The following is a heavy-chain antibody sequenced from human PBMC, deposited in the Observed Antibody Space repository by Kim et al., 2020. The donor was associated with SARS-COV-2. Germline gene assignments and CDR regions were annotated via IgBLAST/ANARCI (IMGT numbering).Heavy chain of an antibody. Sequence: SVKVSCKASGGTFSSYAISWVRQAPGQGLEWMGGIISIFGTANYAQKFQGRVTITADESTSTAYMELSSLRSEDTAVYYCARDPSYGANYWYFDLWGRGTLVTVSS. V-gene: IGHV1-69*13. CDR1: GGTFSSYA. CDR2: IISIFGTA. CDR3: ARDPSYGANYWYFDL. D-gene: IGHD4-17*01. J-gene: IGHJ2*01.